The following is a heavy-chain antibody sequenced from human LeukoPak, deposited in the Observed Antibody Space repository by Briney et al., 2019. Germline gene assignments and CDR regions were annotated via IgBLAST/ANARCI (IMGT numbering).Heavy chain of an antibody. V-gene: IGHV1-69*13. CDR2: IIPIFGKA. Sequence: SVTVSRKASVGTFSSYAISWVRQAPGQGLEWMGGIIPIFGKAKYPQKFQGRVTITADESTSTAFMELSSLRSEDTAVYYCARNRYSGYDWGYYYYYYYMDVWGKGTTVTVSS. CDR1: VGTFSSYA. D-gene: IGHD5-12*01. J-gene: IGHJ6*03. CDR3: ARNRYSGYDWGYYYYYYYMDV.